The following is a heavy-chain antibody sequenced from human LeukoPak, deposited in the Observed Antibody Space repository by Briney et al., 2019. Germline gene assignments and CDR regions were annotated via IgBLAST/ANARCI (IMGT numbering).Heavy chain of an antibody. CDR2: INPNSGGT. Sequence: ASVKVSCKASGYSFTGYYIHWVRQAPGQGLEWMGWINPNSGGTNYAQKFQGRVTMTRDTSISTAYMELSRLRSDDTAVYYCAREAEYSSSYYFDYWGQGTLVTVSS. CDR1: GYSFTGYY. CDR3: AREAEYSSSYYFDY. V-gene: IGHV1-2*02. J-gene: IGHJ4*02. D-gene: IGHD6-6*01.